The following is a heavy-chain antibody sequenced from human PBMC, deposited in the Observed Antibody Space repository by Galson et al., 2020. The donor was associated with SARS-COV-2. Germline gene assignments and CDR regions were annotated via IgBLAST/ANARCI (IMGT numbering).Heavy chain of an antibody. J-gene: IGHJ4*02. CDR1: GGSISSYY. CDR3: GGLQVGAFDY. Sequence: ETSETLSLTCNVSGGSISSYYWSWIRQPPGKGLEWIGYIYSSGSINYNPSLKSRVTISVETSKNQFSLKLSAVTAADTAVYYCGGLQVGAFDYWGQGTLVTVSS. CDR2: IYSSGSI. D-gene: IGHD1-26*01. V-gene: IGHV4-59*08.